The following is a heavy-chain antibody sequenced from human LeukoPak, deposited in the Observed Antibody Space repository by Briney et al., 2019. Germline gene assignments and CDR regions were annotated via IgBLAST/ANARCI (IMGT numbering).Heavy chain of an antibody. CDR3: AKDSLNYYDSNPIDY. CDR1: GFTFSSYA. Sequence: GGSLRLSCAASGFTFSSYAMSWVRQAPGKGLEWVSAISGSGGSTYYADSVKGRFTISRDNSKNTLYLQMNSLRAEDTAVYYCAKDSLNYYDSNPIDYWGQGTLVTVSS. V-gene: IGHV3-23*01. J-gene: IGHJ4*02. CDR2: ISGSGGST. D-gene: IGHD3-22*01.